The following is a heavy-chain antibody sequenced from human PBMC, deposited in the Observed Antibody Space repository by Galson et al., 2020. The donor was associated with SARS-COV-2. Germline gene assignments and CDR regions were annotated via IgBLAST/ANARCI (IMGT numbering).Heavy chain of an antibody. V-gene: IGHV3-33*01. CDR3: AREAEVTAAGNSLDY. CDR2: ICYDGSKQ. D-gene: IGHD6-25*01. CDR1: GFPFRSYG. Sequence: GGSLRLSCAASGFPFRSYGMHWVRQAPGKGLEWVAVICYDGSKQYYADFVKGRFTISRDNSKNTLYLQMDNLGAEDTAVYYCAREAEVTAAGNSLDYWGQGTLVTVSS. J-gene: IGHJ4*02.